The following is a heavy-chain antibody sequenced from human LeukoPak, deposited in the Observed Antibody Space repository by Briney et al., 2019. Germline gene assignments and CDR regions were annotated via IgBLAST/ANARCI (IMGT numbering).Heavy chain of an antibody. V-gene: IGHV3-64*01. CDR3: TRIGSGSQTDY. Sequence: QPGESLRLSCVASGFIFSSYAMHWVRQAPGKGLEYVSSISGDGYTTFYGNSVRGRFTISRDNPKNTLYLQMGSLRADDMAVYYCTRIGSGSQTDYWGQGTLVTVSS. CDR1: GFIFSSYA. D-gene: IGHD3-10*01. J-gene: IGHJ4*02. CDR2: ISGDGYTT.